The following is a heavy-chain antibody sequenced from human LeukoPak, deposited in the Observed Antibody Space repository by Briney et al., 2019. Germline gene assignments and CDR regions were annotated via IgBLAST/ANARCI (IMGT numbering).Heavy chain of an antibody. V-gene: IGHV3-23*01. CDR2: ISGSGGST. J-gene: IGHJ4*02. CDR3: AKVLNPLLRYYFDY. D-gene: IGHD2-2*02. Sequence: PGGSLRLSCAASGFTFSGYAMSWVRQAPGKGLEWVSAISGSGGSTYYADSVKGRFTISRDNSKNTLYLQMNSLRAEDTAVYYCAKVLNPLLRYYFDYWGQGTLVTVSS. CDR1: GFTFSGYA.